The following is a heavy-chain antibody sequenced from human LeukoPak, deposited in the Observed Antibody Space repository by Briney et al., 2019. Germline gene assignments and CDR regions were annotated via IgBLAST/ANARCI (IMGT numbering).Heavy chain of an antibody. J-gene: IGHJ2*01. Sequence: PSETLSLTCTVSGGSISSYYWSWIRQPPGKGLEWIGYIYYSGSTSYNPSLKSRVTISVDTSKNQFSLKLSSVTAADTAVYHCAREDTYGSDWYFDLWGRGTLVTVSS. CDR2: IYYSGST. V-gene: IGHV4-59*01. D-gene: IGHD5-18*01. CDR3: AREDTYGSDWYFDL. CDR1: GGSISSYY.